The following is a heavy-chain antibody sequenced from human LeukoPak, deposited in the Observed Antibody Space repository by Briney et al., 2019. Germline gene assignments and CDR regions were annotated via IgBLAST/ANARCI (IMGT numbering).Heavy chain of an antibody. V-gene: IGHV3-20*04. CDR3: ARADYYYYYMDV. Sequence: GGSLRLSCAASGFTFSSYEMNWVRQAPGKGLEWVSNINWNGGSTGYADSVRGRFTISRDNAKNSLYLQMNSLRAEDTALYYCARADYYYYYMDVWGKGTTVTVSS. CDR2: INWNGGST. J-gene: IGHJ6*03. CDR1: GFTFSSYE.